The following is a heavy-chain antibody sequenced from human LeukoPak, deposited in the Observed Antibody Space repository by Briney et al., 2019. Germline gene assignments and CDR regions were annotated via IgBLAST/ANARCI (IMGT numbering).Heavy chain of an antibody. Sequence: PGASVNVSCKASGYTFTSYHMHWMRHAPGQGLEWMGIINPSGGSTSYAQKFEGRVTMTRDTSTSTVYMELSSLRSEDTAVYYCARDSGREVLWGQGTLVTVSS. CDR1: GYTFTSYH. J-gene: IGHJ4*02. CDR3: ARDSGREVL. V-gene: IGHV1-46*01. CDR2: INPSGGST. D-gene: IGHD1-26*01.